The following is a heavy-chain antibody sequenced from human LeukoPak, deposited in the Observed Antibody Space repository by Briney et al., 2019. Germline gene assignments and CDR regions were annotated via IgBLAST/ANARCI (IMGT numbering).Heavy chain of an antibody. CDR1: GFPFSSYT. CDR3: ATHDNSGYYYRYFDY. D-gene: IGHD3-22*01. J-gene: IGHJ4*02. CDR2: IGFGRNI. Sequence: RGSLRLSCAASGFPFSSYTMNWVRQAPGKGLEWLSYIGFGRNIYYADSVKGRFTISRDNSKNTLYLQMNSLRAEDTAVYYCATHDNSGYYYRYFDYWGQGTLVTVSS. V-gene: IGHV3-48*01.